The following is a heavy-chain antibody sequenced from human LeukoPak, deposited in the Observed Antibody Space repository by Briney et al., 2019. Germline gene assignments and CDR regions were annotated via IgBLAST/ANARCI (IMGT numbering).Heavy chain of an antibody. J-gene: IGHJ4*02. CDR1: GGSISSYS. D-gene: IGHD5-18*01. Sequence: SETLSLTCTVSGGSISSYSWSWIRQPPGKGLDWIGYIYYSGSTNYNPSLKSRVTISLDTSKNQFSLKLSSVTAADTAVYYCARGRYNYALEDYFDYWGQGTLVTVSS. CDR2: IYYSGST. V-gene: IGHV4-59*01. CDR3: ARGRYNYALEDYFDY.